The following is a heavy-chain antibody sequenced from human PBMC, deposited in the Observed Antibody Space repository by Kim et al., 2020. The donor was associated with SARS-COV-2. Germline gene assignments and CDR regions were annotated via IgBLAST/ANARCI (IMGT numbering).Heavy chain of an antibody. D-gene: IGHD5-18*01. V-gene: IGHV3-30*04. CDR3: ARDLLDGYSYGYQGYGMDV. CDR2: ISYDGSNK. CDR1: GFTFSSYA. J-gene: IGHJ6*02. Sequence: GGSLRLSCAASGFTFSSYAMHWVRQAPGKGLEWVAVISYDGSNKYYADSVKGRFTISRDNSMNTLYLQMNSLRAEDTAVYYCARDLLDGYSYGYQGYGMDVWGQGTTVTVSS.